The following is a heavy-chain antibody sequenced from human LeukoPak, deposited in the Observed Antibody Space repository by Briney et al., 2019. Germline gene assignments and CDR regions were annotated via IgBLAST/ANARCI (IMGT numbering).Heavy chain of an antibody. Sequence: SETLSLTCTVSGGSISSYYWSWIRQPPGKGLEWIGYIYYSGSTNYNPSLKSRVTISVDTSKNQFSLKLSSVTAADTAVYYCARNEHQLVSGVWYFDYWGQGTLVTVSS. D-gene: IGHD6-13*01. CDR1: GGSISSYY. J-gene: IGHJ4*02. CDR2: IYYSGST. V-gene: IGHV4-59*01. CDR3: ARNEHQLVSGVWYFDY.